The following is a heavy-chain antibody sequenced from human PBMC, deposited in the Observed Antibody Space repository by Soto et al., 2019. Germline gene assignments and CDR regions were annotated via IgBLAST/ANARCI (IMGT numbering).Heavy chain of an antibody. D-gene: IGHD2-15*01. CDR1: GGSISSYY. CDR3: ARDGSGWKSSSSYEFDP. CDR2: IYYSGST. Sequence: SETLSLTCTVSGGSISSYYWSWIRQPPGKGLEWIGYIYYSGSTNYNPSLKSRVTISVDTSKNQFSLKLSSVTAADTAVYYCARDGSGWKSSSSYEFDPWGQGTLVTVSS. V-gene: IGHV4-59*01. J-gene: IGHJ5*02.